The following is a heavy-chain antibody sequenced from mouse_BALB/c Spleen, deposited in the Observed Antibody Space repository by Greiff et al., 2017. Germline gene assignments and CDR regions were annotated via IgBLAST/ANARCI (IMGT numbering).Heavy chain of an antibody. CDR3: AKVYYRYDVWYVDV. J-gene: IGHJ1*01. CDR1: GYTFTSYV. CDR2: INPYNDGT. V-gene: IGHV1-14*01. D-gene: IGHD2-14*01. Sequence: VQLQQSGPELVKPGASVKMSCKASGYTFTSYVMHWVKQKPGQGLEWIGYINPYNDGTKYNEKFKGKATLTSDKSSSTAYMELSSLTSEDSAVYYCAKVYYRYDVWYVDVWGAGTTVTVSS.